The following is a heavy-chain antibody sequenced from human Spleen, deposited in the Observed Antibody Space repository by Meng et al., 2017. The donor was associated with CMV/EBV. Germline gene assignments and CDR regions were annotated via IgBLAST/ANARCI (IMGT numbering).Heavy chain of an antibody. J-gene: IGHJ4*02. D-gene: IGHD4-17*01. CDR1: GYSISSGYY. V-gene: IGHV4-38-2*02. CDR2: IYHTGST. CDR3: ARTDYADEIDY. Sequence: SETLSLTCTVSGYSISSGYYWGWIRQPPGKGLEWIGSIYHTGSTYYNPSLKSRVTMSVDTSKNQFSLKLSSVTAADTAVYYCARTDYADEIDYWGQGTLVTVSS.